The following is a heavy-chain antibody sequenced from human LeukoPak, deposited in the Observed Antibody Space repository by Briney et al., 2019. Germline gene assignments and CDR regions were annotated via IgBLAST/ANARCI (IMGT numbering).Heavy chain of an antibody. D-gene: IGHD6-6*01. CDR2: IYPGDSDT. CDR1: GYSFTSDW. V-gene: IGHV5-51*01. Sequence: GESLKISRKGSGYSFTSDWVGWVRQMPGKGLEWMGIIYPGDSDTRYSPSFQGQVTFSADKSISTAYLQWSSLKASDTAMYYCARRSSIATPLFDYWGQGTLVTVSS. J-gene: IGHJ4*02. CDR3: ARRSSIATPLFDY.